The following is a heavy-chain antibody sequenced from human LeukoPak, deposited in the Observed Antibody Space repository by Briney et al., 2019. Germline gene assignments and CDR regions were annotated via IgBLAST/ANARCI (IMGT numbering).Heavy chain of an antibody. Sequence: PGGSLRLSCAASGFTFSSYAMSWVRQAPGKGLEWVSAISGSGGSTYYADSVKGRFTIFRDNSKNTLYLQMNSLRAEDTAVYYCAKDWGGLWFGETLSYYFDYWGQGTLVTVSS. V-gene: IGHV3-23*01. J-gene: IGHJ4*02. D-gene: IGHD3-10*01. CDR2: ISGSGGST. CDR1: GFTFSSYA. CDR3: AKDWGGLWFGETLSYYFDY.